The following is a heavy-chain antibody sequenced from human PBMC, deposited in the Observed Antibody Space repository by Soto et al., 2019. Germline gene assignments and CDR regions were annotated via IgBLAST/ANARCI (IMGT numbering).Heavy chain of an antibody. CDR2: ISGNGDSI. Sequence: EVQLLESGGGLVQPGGSLRLSCAASGFTISSYAMTWVRQAPGEGLEWVSVISGNGDSIYYADSVKGRLTISRDNSKNTLYLQMNSLGVEDTAIYYCAKYLFAPSRDGFDIWGRGTTVTVSS. J-gene: IGHJ3*02. CDR1: GFTISSYA. CDR3: AKYLFAPSRDGFDI. V-gene: IGHV3-23*01.